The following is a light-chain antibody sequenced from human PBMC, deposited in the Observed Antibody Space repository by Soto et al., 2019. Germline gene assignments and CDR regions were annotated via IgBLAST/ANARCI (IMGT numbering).Light chain of an antibody. J-gene: IGKJ2*01. CDR1: HDVSVS. CDR3: PQRASWPYT. V-gene: IGKV3-11*01. CDR2: DAS. Sequence: EIVLTQSPDTLSLSPGEGATLSCRASHDVSVSLVWYRQRPGQSPRLLIHDASNRATGISARFSGSGSGTDFTLNIGSLEPDESALYYCPQRASWPYTSGQGTKVEIK.